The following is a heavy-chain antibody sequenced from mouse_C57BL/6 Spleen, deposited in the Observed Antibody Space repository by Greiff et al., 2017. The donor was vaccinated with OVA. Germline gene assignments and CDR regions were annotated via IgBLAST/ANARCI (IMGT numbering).Heavy chain of an antibody. D-gene: IGHD2-3*01. Sequence: VQLQQSGPELVKPGASVKIPCKASGYTFTDYNMDWVKQSHGKSLEWIGDINPNNGGTIYNQKFKGKATLTVDKSSSTVYMELRSLTSEDTAVYYCARRGFDGYYPFDYWGQGTTLTVSS. CDR2: INPNNGGT. J-gene: IGHJ2*01. V-gene: IGHV1-18*01. CDR3: ARRGFDGYYPFDY. CDR1: GYTFTDYN.